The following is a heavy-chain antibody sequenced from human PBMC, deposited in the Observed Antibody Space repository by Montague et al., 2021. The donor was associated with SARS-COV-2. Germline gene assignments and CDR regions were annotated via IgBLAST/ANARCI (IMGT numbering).Heavy chain of an antibody. V-gene: IGHV4-39*01. CDR3: ARQLSRTSGTGFDY. CDR1: GGSISNSSYY. J-gene: IGHJ4*02. Sequence: SETLSLTCTVSGGSISNSSYYWGWIRQPTGKGREWVGSFFYPGSNYSKSSIISRVTLSVDTSKNQLSLRLTSVTAADTAVYFCARQLSRTSGTGFDYWGQGTVVTVSS. D-gene: IGHD6-13*01. CDR2: FFYPGSN.